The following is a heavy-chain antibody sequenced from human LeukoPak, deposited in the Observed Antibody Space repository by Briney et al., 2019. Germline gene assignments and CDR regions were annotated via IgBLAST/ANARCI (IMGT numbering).Heavy chain of an antibody. J-gene: IGHJ4*02. CDR1: GFTLSSYA. V-gene: IGHV3-7*01. Sequence: GGSLRLSCAASGFTLSSYAMNWVRQAPGKGLEWVANIKQDGSEKYYVDSVKGRFTISRDNAKISLYLQMNSLRAEDTAVYYCARDRTTDFWSGYYTNYFDYWGQGALVTVSS. CDR3: ARDRTTDFWSGYYTNYFDY. CDR2: IKQDGSEK. D-gene: IGHD3-3*01.